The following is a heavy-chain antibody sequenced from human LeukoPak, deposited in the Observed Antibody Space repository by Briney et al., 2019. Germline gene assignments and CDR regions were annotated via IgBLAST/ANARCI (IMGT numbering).Heavy chain of an antibody. D-gene: IGHD5-12*01. J-gene: IGHJ4*02. CDR3: ARIPLGYSGAYYFDY. Sequence: RPSETLSLTCTVSRGSISGSIRSYYWGWLQQPPGKGLEWIGYISSSGSVNDNPSLRSRVTISVDTSKNQFFLNLSSVSAADTAVYYCARIPLGYSGAYYFDYWGQGTLVTVSS. V-gene: IGHV4-61*05. CDR1: RGSISGSIRSYY. CDR2: ISSSGSV.